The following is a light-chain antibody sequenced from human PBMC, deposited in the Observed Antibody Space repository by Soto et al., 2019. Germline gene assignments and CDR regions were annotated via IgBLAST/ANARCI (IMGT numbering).Light chain of an antibody. V-gene: IGKV3-20*01. CDR2: GAS. Sequence: EIVLTQSPGTLSLSPGERATLSCRASQSVSSSYLAWYQQKPGQAPRLLIYGASSRATGIPDRFSGSGSGTDFTLTISRLEPEDFAVFYCQQYGLSPGTFGQGTKLEIK. CDR3: QQYGLSPGT. CDR1: QSVSSSY. J-gene: IGKJ2*01.